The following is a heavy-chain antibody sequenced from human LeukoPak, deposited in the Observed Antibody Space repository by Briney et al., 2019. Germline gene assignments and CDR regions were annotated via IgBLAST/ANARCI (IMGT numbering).Heavy chain of an antibody. CDR1: GFTFRNYV. J-gene: IGHJ4*02. CDR2: TSSDLNVK. V-gene: IGHV3-30-3*01. CDR3: AREGYYGSGSPPSLYFDY. D-gene: IGHD3-10*01. Sequence: GGSLRLSCAASGFTFRNYVIHWVRQAPGKGLEWVAVTSSDLNVKLYADSVKGRFTNSRDNSRSTLYLQMNSLRPEDTAIYYCAREGYYGSGSPPSLYFDYWGQGTLVTVSS.